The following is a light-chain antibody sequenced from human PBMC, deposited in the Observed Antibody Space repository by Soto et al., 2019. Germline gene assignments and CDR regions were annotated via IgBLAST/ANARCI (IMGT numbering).Light chain of an antibody. CDR1: SSNIGSFYD. J-gene: IGLJ2*01. CDR3: QSYDNSLSHVV. V-gene: IGLV1-40*01. CDR2: GDN. Sequence: QAVVTQPPSVSGAPGQRVTIPCTGSSSNIGSFYDVHWYQQLPGTVPKLLIYGDNNRPSGVPDRSSGSKSGTSASLAITGLQPEDEADYYCQSYDNSLSHVVFGGGTKLTVL.